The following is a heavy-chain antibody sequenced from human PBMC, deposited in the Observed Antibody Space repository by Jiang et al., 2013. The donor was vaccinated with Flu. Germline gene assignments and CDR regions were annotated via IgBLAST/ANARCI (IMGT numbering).Heavy chain of an antibody. CDR3: VRAASCGSDCYRLFEN. J-gene: IGHJ4*02. D-gene: IGHD2-21*02. Sequence: QLVESGGGVVQPGRSLRLSCAASGFTFSRYAMHWVRQAPGKGLEWLAVISYDGSNEYYADSVKGRFTISRDNSKNTLSLQMNSLRTEDTAMYYCVRAASCGSDCYRLFENWGQGTLVTVSS. CDR1: GFTFSRYA. CDR2: ISYDGSNE. V-gene: IGHV3-30-3*01.